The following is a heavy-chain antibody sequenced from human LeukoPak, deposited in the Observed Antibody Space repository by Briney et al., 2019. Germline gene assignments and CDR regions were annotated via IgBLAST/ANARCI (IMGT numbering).Heavy chain of an antibody. J-gene: IGHJ5*02. D-gene: IGHD1-14*01. CDR3: ARDGHHQSLRYNWFDP. CDR2: ISSSGTTI. V-gene: IGHV3-48*03. Sequence: GGSLRLSCAASGFTFSSYEMNWVRQAPGKGLEWVSYISSSGTTIYYADSVKGRFTISRDNAKNSLYLQMNNLRAEDTAVYYCARDGHHQSLRYNWFDPWGQGTLVTVSS. CDR1: GFTFSSYE.